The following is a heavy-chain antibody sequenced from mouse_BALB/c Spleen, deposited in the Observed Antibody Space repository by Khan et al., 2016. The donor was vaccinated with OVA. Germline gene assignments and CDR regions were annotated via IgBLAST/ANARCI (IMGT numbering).Heavy chain of an antibody. CDR1: GFTFSSYG. CDR2: ISGDSSTI. Sequence: EVELVESGGGLVQPGGSRKLSCAASGFTFSSYGMHWVRQAPEKGLEWVAYISGDSSTIYYTDTVKGRFTIYRDNPKNTLSLQMTSLMSEDTSMYYCATSDYYGYYFDYWGPGTTLTVSA. J-gene: IGHJ2*01. CDR3: ATSDYYGYYFDY. V-gene: IGHV5-17*02. D-gene: IGHD1-1*01.